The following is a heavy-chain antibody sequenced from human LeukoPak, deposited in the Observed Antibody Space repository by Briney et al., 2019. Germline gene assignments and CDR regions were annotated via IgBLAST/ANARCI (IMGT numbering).Heavy chain of an antibody. CDR2: INSDGNII. Sequence: GGSLRLSCAASGFTFSTYWMHWVRQVPGKGLVWVSRINSDGNIITYADSVKGRFTISRDNARNMVYLQMNSLRAEDTAVYYCVAGMGNYWGQGTLVPVFS. CDR3: VAGMGNY. J-gene: IGHJ4*02. V-gene: IGHV3-74*01. CDR1: GFTFSTYW. D-gene: IGHD6-13*01.